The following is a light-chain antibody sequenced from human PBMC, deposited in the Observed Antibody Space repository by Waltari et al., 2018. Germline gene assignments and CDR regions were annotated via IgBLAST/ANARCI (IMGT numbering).Light chain of an antibody. CDR3: MQALQTPYT. CDR1: QSLLHRNGYNY. CDR2: LGS. J-gene: IGKJ2*01. V-gene: IGKV2-28*01. Sequence: PGEPASISCRSSQSLLHRNGYNYLDWYLQKPGQSPQLLIYLGSNRASGVPDRFSGSASGTDFTLKISRLEAEDVGVFYCMQALQTPYTFGQGTKLEIK.